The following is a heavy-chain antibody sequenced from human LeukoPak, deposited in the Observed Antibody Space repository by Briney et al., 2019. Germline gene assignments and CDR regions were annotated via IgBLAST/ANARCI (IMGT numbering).Heavy chain of an antibody. CDR2: ISSSSSTI. V-gene: IGHV3-48*04. J-gene: IGHJ4*02. CDR3: ARVGALSSSWLLY. D-gene: IGHD6-13*01. CDR1: GFTFSSYS. Sequence: GGSLRLSCAASGFTFSSYSMNWVRQAPGKGLEWVSHISSSSSTIYYADSVKGRFTISRDNAKNSLYLQMNSLRAEDTAVYYCARVGALSSSWLLYWGQGALVTVSS.